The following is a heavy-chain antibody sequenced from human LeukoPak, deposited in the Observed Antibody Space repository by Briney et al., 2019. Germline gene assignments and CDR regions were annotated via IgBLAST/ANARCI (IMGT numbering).Heavy chain of an antibody. J-gene: IGHJ5*02. CDR1: GGSFSGYY. Sequence: PSETLSLTCAVYGGSFSGYYWSWIRQPPGKGLEWIGEINHSGSTNYNPSLKSRVSISVDTSKNQFSLKLSSVTAADTAVYYCARGRWFDPWGQGTLVTVSS. CDR2: INHSGST. CDR3: ARGRWFDP. V-gene: IGHV4-34*01.